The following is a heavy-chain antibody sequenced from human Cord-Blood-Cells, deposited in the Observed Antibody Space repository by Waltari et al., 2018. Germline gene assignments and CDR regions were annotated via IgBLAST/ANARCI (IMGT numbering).Heavy chain of an antibody. J-gene: IGHJ6*02. D-gene: IGHD7-27*01. V-gene: IGHV4-31*03. CDR2: IHYSGST. CDR3: ASWPRTGDYYYYYGMDV. CDR1: VGSLSSAGYY. Sequence: QVQLQESGPGLVKPSQTLSLTCTVSVGSLSSAGYYWSWLRQPPGKGLEWIGYIHYSGSTYYNPSLKSRVTISVDTSKNQLSLKLSSVTAADTAVYYCASWPRTGDYYYYYGMDVWGQGTTVTVSS.